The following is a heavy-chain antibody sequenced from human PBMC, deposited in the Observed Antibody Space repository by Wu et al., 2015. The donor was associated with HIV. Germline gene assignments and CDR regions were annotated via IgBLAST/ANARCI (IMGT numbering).Heavy chain of an antibody. CDR3: ARDPSVRGYDRRFDY. J-gene: IGHJ4*02. V-gene: IGHV1-2*02. D-gene: IGHD5-12*01. CDR1: GYTFTGYY. Sequence: QVQLVQSGAEVKKPGASVKVSCKASGYTFTGYYMHWVRQAPGQGLEWMGWINPNSGGTNYAQKFQGRVTMTRDTSISTAYMELSRLRSDDTAVYYCARDPSVRGYDRRFDYVGPGNAGPPSP. CDR2: INPNSGGT.